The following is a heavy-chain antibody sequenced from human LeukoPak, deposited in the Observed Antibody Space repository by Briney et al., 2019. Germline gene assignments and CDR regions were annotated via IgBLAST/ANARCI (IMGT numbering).Heavy chain of an antibody. CDR1: GYTFTSYY. V-gene: IGHV1-46*01. J-gene: IGHJ4*02. D-gene: IGHD1-26*01. Sequence: ASVKVSCKASGYTFTSYYMHWARQAPGQGLEWMGIINPSGGSTSYAQKFQGRVTMTRDMSTSTVYMELSSLRSEDTAVYYCARGLKIVSGSYSFDYWGQGTLVTVSS. CDR3: ARGLKIVSGSYSFDY. CDR2: INPSGGST.